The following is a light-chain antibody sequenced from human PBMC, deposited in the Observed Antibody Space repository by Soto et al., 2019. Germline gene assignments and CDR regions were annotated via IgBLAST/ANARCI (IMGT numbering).Light chain of an antibody. Sequence: DIQMTQSPSTLAASVGDRVTITCRASQSISSWLAWYQQKPGKAPKLLIYDASSLKSGVPSRFSGSGSGTGFTLTITSLQPEDFATYHCQQSYITPVTFGQGTRLEIK. V-gene: IGKV1-5*01. CDR2: DAS. CDR1: QSISSW. J-gene: IGKJ5*01. CDR3: QQSYITPVT.